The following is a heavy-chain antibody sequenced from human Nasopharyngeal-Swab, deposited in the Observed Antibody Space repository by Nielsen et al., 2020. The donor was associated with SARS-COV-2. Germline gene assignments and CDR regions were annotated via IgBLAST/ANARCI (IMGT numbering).Heavy chain of an antibody. V-gene: IGHV1-18*04. D-gene: IGHD3-16*02. J-gene: IGHJ4*02. CDR1: GYTFTSYG. CDR2: ISAYNGNT. Sequence: ASVKVSCKASGYTFTSYGISWVRQAPGQGLEWMGWISAYNGNTNYAQKLQGRVTMTTDTSTSTAYMELRSLRSDDTAVYYCARGRRRYFYYDYVWGSYPVGGYFDYWGQGTLATVSS. CDR3: ARGRRRYFYYDYVWGSYPVGGYFDY.